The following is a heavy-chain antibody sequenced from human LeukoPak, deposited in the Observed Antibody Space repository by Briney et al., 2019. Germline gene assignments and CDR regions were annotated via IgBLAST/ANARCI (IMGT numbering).Heavy chain of an antibody. V-gene: IGHV1-69*05. CDR3: ARHDYDFWSDHLPVAFDI. CDR1: GGTFSSYA. CDR2: IIPIFGAA. D-gene: IGHD3-3*01. J-gene: IGHJ3*02. Sequence: SVKVSCKASGGTFSSYAISWVRQAPGQGLEWMGGIIPIFGAANYAQKFQGRVTITTDESTSTAYMELSSLRSEDTAVYYCARHDYDFWSDHLPVAFDIWGQGTMVTVSS.